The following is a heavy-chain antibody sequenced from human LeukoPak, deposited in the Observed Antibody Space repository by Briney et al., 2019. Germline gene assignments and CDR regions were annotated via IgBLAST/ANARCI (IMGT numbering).Heavy chain of an antibody. J-gene: IGHJ5*02. D-gene: IGHD2-21*02. CDR1: GGPIASGIYS. V-gene: IGHV4-30-2*01. Sequence: SETLSLTCAVSGGPIASGIYSWRWIRQPPGKGLEWIGYIYHSGSAYYSPSLKSRVTISVDRSKDQFSLQLSSVTAADTAVYYCARVGVTDWFDPWGQGTLVTVSS. CDR2: IYHSGSA. CDR3: ARVGVTDWFDP.